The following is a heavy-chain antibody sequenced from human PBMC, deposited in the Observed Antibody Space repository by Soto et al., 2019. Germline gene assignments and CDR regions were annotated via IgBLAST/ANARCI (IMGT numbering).Heavy chain of an antibody. CDR1: GYTFTSYG. Sequence: ASVKVSCKASGYTFTSYGISWVRQAPGQGLEWMGWISGKTAKTNYAQNLQGRVTITTDTSTSTAYMELRSLRSDDTAVYYCARVPREIILVGMDVWGQGTLVTVSS. CDR2: ISGKTAKT. CDR3: ARVPREIILVGMDV. V-gene: IGHV1-18*04. D-gene: IGHD2-2*01. J-gene: IGHJ6*02.